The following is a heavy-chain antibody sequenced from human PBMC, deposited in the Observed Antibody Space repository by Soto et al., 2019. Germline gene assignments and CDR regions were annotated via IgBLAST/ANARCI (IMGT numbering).Heavy chain of an antibody. V-gene: IGHV1-3*01. CDR2: INAGNGNT. Sequence: ASVKVSCKASRDTFSSYAIHWVRQAPGQRLEWMGWINAGNGNTKYPQKFQGRVTITRDTSASTAYMELSSLRSEDTAVYYCTRVAAGTNWFDPWGQGTLVTVSS. D-gene: IGHD6-13*01. J-gene: IGHJ5*02. CDR3: TRVAAGTNWFDP. CDR1: RDTFSSYA.